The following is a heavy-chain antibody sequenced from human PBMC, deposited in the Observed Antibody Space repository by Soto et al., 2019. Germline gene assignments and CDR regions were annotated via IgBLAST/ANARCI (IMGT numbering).Heavy chain of an antibody. J-gene: IGHJ4*02. CDR1: GXSFGSYS. Sequence: GSLILSCAASGXSFGSYSLSWVRQAPGKGLEWVSTISGSDGKTFYADSVKGRFSISRDTSQSTLYLQMNILRADDTAMYYCARWSYLDYWGQGPRFTVPQ. V-gene: IGHV3-23*01. CDR3: ARWSYLDY. D-gene: IGHD3-3*01. CDR2: ISGSDGKT.